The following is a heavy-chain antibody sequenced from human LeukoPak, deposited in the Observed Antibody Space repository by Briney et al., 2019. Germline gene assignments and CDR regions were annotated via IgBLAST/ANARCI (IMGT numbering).Heavy chain of an antibody. J-gene: IGHJ4*02. Sequence: ASVKVSCKASGYTFTTHYMHWVRQAPGQGLEWMGIINPSGGSTSYAQKFQGRVTMTRDTSTSTVYMELSSLRSEDTAVYYCARDARGYCSSTSCSSGDYWGQGTLVTVSS. CDR3: ARDARGYCSSTSCSSGDY. CDR2: INPSGGST. V-gene: IGHV1-46*03. CDR1: GYTFTTHY. D-gene: IGHD2-2*01.